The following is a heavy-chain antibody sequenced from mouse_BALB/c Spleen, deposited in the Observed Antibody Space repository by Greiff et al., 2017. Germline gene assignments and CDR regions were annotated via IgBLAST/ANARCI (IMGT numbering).Heavy chain of an antibody. J-gene: IGHJ2*01. CDR2: ISSGSSTI. CDR3: ARWDYYGYFDY. Sequence: EVKLMESGGGLVQPGGSRKLSCAASGFTFSSFGMHWVRQAPEKGLEWVAYISSGSSTIYYADTVKGRFTISRDNPKNTLFLQMTSLRSEDTAMYYCARWDYYGYFDYWGQGTTLTVSS. V-gene: IGHV5-17*02. CDR1: GFTFSSFG. D-gene: IGHD1-1*01.